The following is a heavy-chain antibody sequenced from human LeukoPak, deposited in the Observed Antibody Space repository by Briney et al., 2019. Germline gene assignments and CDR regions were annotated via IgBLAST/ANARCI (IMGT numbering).Heavy chain of an antibody. CDR2: ISGSGGST. CDR3: ANPPTETYGDPYYFDY. V-gene: IGHV3-23*01. Sequence: PGGSLRLSCAASGFTFSSYAMSWVRQAPGKGLEWVSAISGSGGSTYYADSVKGRFTISRDNSKNTLYLRMNSLRAEDTAVYYCANPPTETYGDPYYFDYWGQGTLVTVSS. D-gene: IGHD4-17*01. CDR1: GFTFSSYA. J-gene: IGHJ4*02.